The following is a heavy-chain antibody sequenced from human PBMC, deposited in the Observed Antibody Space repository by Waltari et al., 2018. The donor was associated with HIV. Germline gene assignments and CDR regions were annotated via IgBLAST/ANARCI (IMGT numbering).Heavy chain of an antibody. D-gene: IGHD2-2*01. CDR1: GGSITRNDFY. Sequence: QLHLQESGPGLVKPSETLALTCTVSGGSITRNDFYWAWISQPPGKGLEWIGLMYNSGTTDYNPSLKSRVSMSRDTSKNRFSLRLHSVTAADTAIYYCARRGDGFNQHARLDHWGPGTLVTVSS. CDR2: MYNSGTT. V-gene: IGHV4-39*01. CDR3: ARRGDGFNQHARLDH. J-gene: IGHJ4*02.